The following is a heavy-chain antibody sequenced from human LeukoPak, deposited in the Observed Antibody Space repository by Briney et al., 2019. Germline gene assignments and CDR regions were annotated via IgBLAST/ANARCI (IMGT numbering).Heavy chain of an antibody. J-gene: IGHJ4*02. CDR3: ARHRWDGTFNFDC. D-gene: IGHD1-1*01. CDR1: SGSISSSSDF. V-gene: IGHV4-39*01. CDR2: IYYSGRT. Sequence: PSETLSLTCTVSSGSISSSSDFWGWIRQPPGKGLEWIGSIYYSGRTYNNPSLKSRVTISVDTSKNQFSLKLSSVTAADTAVYYCARHRWDGTFNFDCWGQGTLVPVSS.